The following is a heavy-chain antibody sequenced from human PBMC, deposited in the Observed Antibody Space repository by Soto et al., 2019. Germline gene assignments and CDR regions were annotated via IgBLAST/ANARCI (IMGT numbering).Heavy chain of an antibody. Sequence: QLQLQESGSGLVKPSQTLSLTCAVSGGSISSGGYSWSWIRQPPGKGLEWIGYIYHSGSTYYNPSHKSRVTISVDRSKNQFSLKLSSVTAADTAVYYCARSYYDSSGYLNWFDPWGQGTLVTVSS. CDR3: ARSYYDSSGYLNWFDP. D-gene: IGHD3-22*01. J-gene: IGHJ5*02. CDR2: IYHSGST. V-gene: IGHV4-30-2*01. CDR1: GGSISSGGYS.